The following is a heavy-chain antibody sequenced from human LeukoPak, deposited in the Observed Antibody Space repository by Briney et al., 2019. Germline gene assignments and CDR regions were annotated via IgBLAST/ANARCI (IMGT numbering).Heavy chain of an antibody. Sequence: GGSLRLSCAASGFTFSSYAMHWVRQAPGKGLEWVAVISYDGSNKYYADSVKGRFTISRDNSKNTLYLQMNSLRAEDTAVYYCARGANYYGSGSYYYWGQGTLVTVSS. D-gene: IGHD3-10*01. J-gene: IGHJ4*02. V-gene: IGHV3-30-3*01. CDR3: ARGANYYGSGSYYY. CDR2: ISYDGSNK. CDR1: GFTFSSYA.